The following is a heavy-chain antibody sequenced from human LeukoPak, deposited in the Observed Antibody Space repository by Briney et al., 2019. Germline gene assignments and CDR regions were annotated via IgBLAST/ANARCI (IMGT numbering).Heavy chain of an antibody. Sequence: ASVKVSCKASGYTFAGHYMHWVRQAPGQGLEWMGWINPNSGDTNYAQKFQGRVTMTRDRSISTAYMELSRLRSDDTAVYFCARHPTEGWFDPWGQGTLVTVSS. CDR1: GYTFAGHY. CDR3: ARHPTEGWFDP. CDR2: INPNSGDT. V-gene: IGHV1-2*02. D-gene: IGHD4-11*01. J-gene: IGHJ5*02.